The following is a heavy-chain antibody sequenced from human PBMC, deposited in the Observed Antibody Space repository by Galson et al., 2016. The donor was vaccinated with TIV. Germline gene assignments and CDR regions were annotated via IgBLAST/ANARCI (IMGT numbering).Heavy chain of an antibody. CDR1: GFNFTNYW. V-gene: IGHV5-51*03. CDR2: IYPGDSHS. CDR3: ALVRGDS. J-gene: IGHJ4*02. D-gene: IGHD3-10*01. Sequence: QSGAEVKKPGDSLKISCKASGFNFTNYWIGWVRQMPGKGLEWMAIIYPGDSHSTYSPSFQGQVTISVDKSIRTAFLQWNSLKASASGMYYCALVRGDSWGQGTLVTVSS.